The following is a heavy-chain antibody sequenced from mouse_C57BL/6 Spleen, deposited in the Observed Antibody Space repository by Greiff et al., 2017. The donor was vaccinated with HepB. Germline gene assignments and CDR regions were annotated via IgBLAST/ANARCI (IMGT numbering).Heavy chain of an antibody. Sequence: QVQLQQPGAELVKPGASVKMSCKASGYTFTSYWITWVKQRPGQGLEWIGDIYPGSGSTNYNEKFKSKATLTVDTSSSPAYMQLSSLTSEDSAVYYCARPYSNYVTFDYWGQGTTLTVSS. CDR3: ARPYSNYVTFDY. CDR2: IYPGSGST. D-gene: IGHD2-5*01. J-gene: IGHJ2*01. CDR1: GYTFTSYW. V-gene: IGHV1-55*01.